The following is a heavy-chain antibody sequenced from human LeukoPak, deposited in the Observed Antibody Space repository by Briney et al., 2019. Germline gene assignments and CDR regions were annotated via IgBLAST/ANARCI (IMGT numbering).Heavy chain of an antibody. D-gene: IGHD2-2*01. Sequence: GASVKVSCKASGYTFTGYYMHWLRQAPGQGLEWMGWINPNSGGTNYAQKFQGRVTMTRDTSISTAYMELSRLRSDDTAVYYCARDGNIVVVPAATWFDPWGQGTLVTVSS. CDR3: ARDGNIVVVPAATWFDP. CDR1: GYTFTGYY. V-gene: IGHV1-2*02. CDR2: INPNSGGT. J-gene: IGHJ5*02.